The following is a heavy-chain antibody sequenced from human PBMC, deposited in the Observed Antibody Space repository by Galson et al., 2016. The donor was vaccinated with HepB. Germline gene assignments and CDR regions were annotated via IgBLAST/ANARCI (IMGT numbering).Heavy chain of an antibody. CDR1: GGSFSDSY. V-gene: IGHV4-34*01. CDR3: ARARGVRGVVILTPTFFHPGLDV. Sequence: ETLSLTCAVYGGSFSDSYWSWIRHLPGKGLEWIGQINHSGTSNYNPSPKSRVTISVEPAKNQFSLRLSSVTAADTAVYFCARARGVRGVVILTPTFFHPGLDVWGQGTTVTVSS. J-gene: IGHJ6*02. CDR2: INHSGTS. D-gene: IGHD3-10*01.